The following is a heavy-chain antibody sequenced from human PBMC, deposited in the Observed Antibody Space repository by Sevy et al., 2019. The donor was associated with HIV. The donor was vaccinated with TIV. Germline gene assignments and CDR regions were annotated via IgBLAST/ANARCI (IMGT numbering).Heavy chain of an antibody. J-gene: IGHJ4*02. Sequence: ASVKVSCKASGYTFTAYYIHWVLQAPGQGLEWMGWSNPNSGGTYFAKKFQDSVTLTTDTSVNTAYMELRSLRFDDTAVYYCARMRDYYDSSGYYPLKFWGQGTLVTVSS. CDR1: GYTFTAYY. D-gene: IGHD3-22*01. V-gene: IGHV1-2*02. CDR2: SNPNSGGT. CDR3: ARMRDYYDSSGYYPLKF.